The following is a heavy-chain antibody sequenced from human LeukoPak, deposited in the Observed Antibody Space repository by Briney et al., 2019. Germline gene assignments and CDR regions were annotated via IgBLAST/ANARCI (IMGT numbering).Heavy chain of an antibody. CDR3: VTHRYSKGGYYFAF. Sequence: PGGSLRLSCAASGFTVSSNYMSWVRQAPGKGLEWVSIIYSVGSTYYADSVKGRFTISRDNSENTLRLQMNLLRADDTAVYYCVTHRYSKGGYYFAFWGKEPRVTVSS. D-gene: IGHD1-1*01. J-gene: IGHJ4*02. CDR1: GFTVSSNY. V-gene: IGHV3-66*04. CDR2: IYSVGST.